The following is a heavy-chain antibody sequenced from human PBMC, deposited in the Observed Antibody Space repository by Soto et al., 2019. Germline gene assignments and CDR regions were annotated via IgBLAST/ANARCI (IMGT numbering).Heavy chain of an antibody. CDR1: GXTFSSYW. CDR2: INSDGSST. J-gene: IGHJ6*03. CDR3: ARASSSSMVYYYYMDV. D-gene: IGHD6-6*01. Sequence: GSLRLSCAASGXTFSSYWMHWVRQAPGKGLVWVSRINSDGSSTSYADSVKGRFTISRDNAKNTLYLQMNSLRAEDTAVYYCARASSSSMVYYYYMDVWGKGTTVTVSS. V-gene: IGHV3-74*01.